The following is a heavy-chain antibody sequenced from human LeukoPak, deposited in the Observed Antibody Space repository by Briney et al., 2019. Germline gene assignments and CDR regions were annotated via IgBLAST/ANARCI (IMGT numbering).Heavy chain of an antibody. CDR1: GGTFSSYA. CDR2: IIPILGIA. V-gene: IGHV1-69*04. J-gene: IGHJ6*02. D-gene: IGHD3-22*01. CDR3: ASILPRSSGYYDYYYGMDV. Sequence: ASVKVSCKASGGTFSSYAISWVRQAPGQGLEWMGRIIPILGIANYAQKFQDRVTITADKSTSTAYMELSSLRSEDTAVYYCASILPRSSGYYDYYYGMDVWGQGTTVTVSS.